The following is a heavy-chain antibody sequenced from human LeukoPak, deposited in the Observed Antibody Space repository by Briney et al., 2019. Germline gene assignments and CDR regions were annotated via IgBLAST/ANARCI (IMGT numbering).Heavy chain of an antibody. CDR2: IYPGDSDT. Sequence: GESLKISCKGSGYSFTSYWIGWVRQMPGKGLEWMGIIYPGDSDTRYSPSFQGQVTISADKSISTAYLQWSSLKASDTAMYYCARHGDDFWSGLAGYMDVWGKGTTVTVSS. J-gene: IGHJ6*03. V-gene: IGHV5-51*01. D-gene: IGHD3-3*01. CDR1: GYSFTSYW. CDR3: ARHGDDFWSGLAGYMDV.